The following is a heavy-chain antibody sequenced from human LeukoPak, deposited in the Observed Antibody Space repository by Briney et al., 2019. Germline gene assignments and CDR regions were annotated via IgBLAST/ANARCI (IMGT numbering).Heavy chain of an antibody. CDR2: INPNSGGT. CDR1: GYTFTGYY. V-gene: IGHV1-2*02. D-gene: IGHD2-15*01. Sequence: ASVKVSCKASGYTFTGYYMHWVRQAPGQGLEWMGWINPNSGGTNYAQKFQGRVTITADKSTSTAYMELSSLRSEDTAVYYCARQSVVVVAANHLFYDYWGQGTLVTVSS. CDR3: ARQSVVVVAANHLFYDY. J-gene: IGHJ4*02.